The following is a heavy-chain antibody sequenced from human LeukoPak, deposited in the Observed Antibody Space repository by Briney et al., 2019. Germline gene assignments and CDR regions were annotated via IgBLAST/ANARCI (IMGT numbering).Heavy chain of an antibody. CDR2: ISGSGGST. D-gene: IGHD3-10*01. V-gene: IGHV3-23*01. J-gene: IGHJ5*02. CDR1: GFTFSSYA. CDR3: AEAPDYYGSGSEEA. Sequence: PGGSLRLSCAASGFTFSSYAMSWVRQAPGKGLEWVSAISGSGGSTYYADSVKGRFTISRDNSKNTLYLQMNSLRAEDTAVYYCAEAPDYYGSGSEEAWGQGTLVTVSS.